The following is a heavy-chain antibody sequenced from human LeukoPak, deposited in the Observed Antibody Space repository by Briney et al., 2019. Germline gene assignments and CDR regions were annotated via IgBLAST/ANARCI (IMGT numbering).Heavy chain of an antibody. V-gene: IGHV1-46*01. Sequence: EASVKGSCKASGYTFTSYYMHWVRQAPGQGLEWMGIINPSGGSTSCAQKFQGRVTMTRDTSTSTVYMELSSLRSEDTAVYYCARDYDPYYYDSSGSSYFDYWGQGTLVTVSS. CDR3: ARDYDPYYYDSSGSSYFDY. CDR2: INPSGGST. D-gene: IGHD3-22*01. J-gene: IGHJ4*02. CDR1: GYTFTSYY.